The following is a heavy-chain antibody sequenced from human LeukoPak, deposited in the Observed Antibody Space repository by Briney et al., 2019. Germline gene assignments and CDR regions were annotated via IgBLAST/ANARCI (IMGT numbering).Heavy chain of an antibody. Sequence: ASVKVSCKASGYTFTSYDINWVRQATGQGLEWMGWMNPNSGNTGYAQKFQGRVTMTRNTSISTAYMELSSLRSEDTAVYYCAREVDYDSSGYYSFDYWGQGTLVTVSS. J-gene: IGHJ4*02. D-gene: IGHD3-22*01. V-gene: IGHV1-8*01. CDR3: AREVDYDSSGYYSFDY. CDR2: MNPNSGNT. CDR1: GYTFTSYD.